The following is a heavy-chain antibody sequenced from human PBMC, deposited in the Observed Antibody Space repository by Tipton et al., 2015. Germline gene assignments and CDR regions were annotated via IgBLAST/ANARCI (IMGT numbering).Heavy chain of an antibody. V-gene: IGHV4-59*01. CDR2: IYHSGST. Sequence: GLVKPSETLSLPCTVSGGSISSYYWSWIRQPPGKGLEWIGSIYHSGSTNYNPSLKSRVSISVDTSKNQFSLKLSSVTAADTAVYYCAGDSTSLESGIRYDGSGYYAFDIWGQGTMVTVSS. CDR3: AGDSTSLESGIRYDGSGYYAFDI. CDR1: GGSISSYY. J-gene: IGHJ3*02. D-gene: IGHD3-22*01.